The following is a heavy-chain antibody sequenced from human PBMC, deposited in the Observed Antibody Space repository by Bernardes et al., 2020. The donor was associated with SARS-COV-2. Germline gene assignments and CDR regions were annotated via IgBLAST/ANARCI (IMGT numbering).Heavy chain of an antibody. D-gene: IGHD6-13*01. Sequence: ASVKASCKASGDTFTDHHLYWVRQAPGQGLESMGWINPNSGDTHYAQRFQGRVTMTRDTSISTAYMELSRLTYDDTATFFCARELGIAAFYIWGQGTSVTVS. J-gene: IGHJ3*02. CDR3: ARELGIAAFYI. CDR1: GDTFTDHH. V-gene: IGHV1-2*02. CDR2: INPNSGDT.